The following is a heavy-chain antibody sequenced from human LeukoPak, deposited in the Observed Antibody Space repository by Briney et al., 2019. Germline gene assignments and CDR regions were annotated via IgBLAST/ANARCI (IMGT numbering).Heavy chain of an antibody. D-gene: IGHD3-22*01. CDR1: GGSFSVYY. CDR3: ARGPQSDSSGYEGGHNWFDP. Sequence: PSETLSLTCAVYGGSFSVYYWSWIRQPPGKGLEWIGEINHSGSTNYNPSLKSRVTISVDTSKNQFSLKLSSVTAADTAVYYCARGPQSDSSGYEGGHNWFDPWGQGTLVTVSS. CDR2: INHSGST. J-gene: IGHJ5*02. V-gene: IGHV4-34*01.